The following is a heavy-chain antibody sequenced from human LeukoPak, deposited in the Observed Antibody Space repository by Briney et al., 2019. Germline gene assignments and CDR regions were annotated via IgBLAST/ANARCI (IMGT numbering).Heavy chain of an antibody. CDR1: GGSFSGYY. V-gene: IGHV4-34*01. CDR3: ARQGGSYYRYFDY. CDR2: INHSGST. J-gene: IGHJ4*02. Sequence: SETLSLTCAVYGGSFSGYYWSWIRQPPGKGLEWIGEINHSGSTNYNPSLKSRVTISVDTSKNQFSLKLSSVTAADTAVYYCARQGGSYYRYFDYWGQGTLVTVSS. D-gene: IGHD1-26*01.